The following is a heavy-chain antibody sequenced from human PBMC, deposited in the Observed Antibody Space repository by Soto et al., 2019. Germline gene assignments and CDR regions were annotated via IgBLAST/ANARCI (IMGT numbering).Heavy chain of an antibody. CDR1: GXTFSRDG. V-gene: IGHV3-23*01. Sequence: GSLRLSCAASGXTFSRDGMGWVRQAPGKGLEWVSLITDNGGSTYYADYVKGRFTISRYNTKNTLFLQMNSLRAEDTAVYYCAKERATTTAFDYWGQGALVTVSS. CDR2: ITDNGGST. CDR3: AKERATTTAFDY. J-gene: IGHJ4*02. D-gene: IGHD1-1*01.